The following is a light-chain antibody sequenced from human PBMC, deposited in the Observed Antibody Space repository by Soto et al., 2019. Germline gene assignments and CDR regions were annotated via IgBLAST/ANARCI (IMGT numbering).Light chain of an antibody. CDR1: QSVRRSH. V-gene: IGKV3-20*01. Sequence: EIVLTQSPGTLSLSPGERATLSCRASQSVRRSHLAWYQKKPGQAPRLLIYGASTRATGIADRFSSSGSGTDFILTISRLEPEEFAVYYCQLYGDSAPYSFGQGTKFEIQ. CDR2: GAS. CDR3: QLYGDSAPYS. J-gene: IGKJ2*03.